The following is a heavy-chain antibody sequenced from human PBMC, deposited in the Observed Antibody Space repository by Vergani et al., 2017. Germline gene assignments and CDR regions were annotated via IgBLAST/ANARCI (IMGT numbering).Heavy chain of an antibody. Sequence: EVQLVQSGAEVKKPGVSLKISCKGSGYSFTSNWIGWVRQMPGKGLEWLGIIYPGDSDARYSPSFQGQFTMSADKSISTAYLQWNSLKASDTAMYYWARLRGGYNLDFDYWGQGTLVTVSS. CDR2: IYPGDSDA. J-gene: IGHJ4*02. V-gene: IGHV5-51*01. D-gene: IGHD5-24*01. CDR1: GYSFTSNW. CDR3: ARLRGGYNLDFDY.